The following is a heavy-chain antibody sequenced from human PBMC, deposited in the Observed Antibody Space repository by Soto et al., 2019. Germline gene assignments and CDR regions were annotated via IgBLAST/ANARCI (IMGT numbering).Heavy chain of an antibody. V-gene: IGHV4-31*03. D-gene: IGHD2-15*01. Sequence: SETLSLTCTVSGGSTNSGGYYWSWVRQHPGQGLEWIGHIYWSGSTHFNPSLKSRVSILLDSPKNQFSLKLTSVTAADTAVYYCARASCSGGSCYFEACGLDSWGQGTLVTVSS. CDR3: ARASCSGGSCYFEACGLDS. CDR2: IYWSGST. CDR1: GGSTNSGGYY. J-gene: IGHJ4*02.